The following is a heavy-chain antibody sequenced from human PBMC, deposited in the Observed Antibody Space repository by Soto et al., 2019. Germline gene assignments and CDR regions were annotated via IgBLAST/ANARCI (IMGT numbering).Heavy chain of an antibody. D-gene: IGHD3-3*02. Sequence: GGSLRLSCAASGFTFSSYAMSWVRQAPGKGLEWVSAISGSGGSTYYADSVKGRFTISRDNSKNTLYLQMNSLRAEDTAVYYCAHFWSGPFELGYYYGMDVWGQGTTVTVSS. CDR2: ISGSGGST. CDR3: AHFWSGPFELGYYYGMDV. J-gene: IGHJ6*02. V-gene: IGHV3-23*01. CDR1: GFTFSSYA.